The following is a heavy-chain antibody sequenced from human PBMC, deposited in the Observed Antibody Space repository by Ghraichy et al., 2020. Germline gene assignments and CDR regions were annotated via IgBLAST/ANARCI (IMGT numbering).Heavy chain of an antibody. CDR3: VRGRASDMEVVVPAGWDRVDYYYYSMDV. Sequence: GGSLRLSCAVSGFTFSGYVMHWVRQAPGKGLEWLTVISHDGGNRYYADSVKGRFTISRDNPKNMVSLQMNSLRVEDTAVYYCVRGRASDMEVVVPAGWDRVDYYYYSMDVWGQGTTVIVSS. J-gene: IGHJ6*02. D-gene: IGHD2-15*01. V-gene: IGHV3-30-3*01. CDR2: ISHDGGNR. CDR1: GFTFSGYV.